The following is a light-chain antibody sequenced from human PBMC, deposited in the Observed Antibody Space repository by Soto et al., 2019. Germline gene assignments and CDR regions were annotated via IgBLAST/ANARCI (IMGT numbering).Light chain of an antibody. V-gene: IGKV1-12*01. CDR2: SAS. CDR1: QAISSW. J-gene: IGKJ4*01. CDR3: QQARSFPLT. Sequence: DIQMTQSPSPVSASVGDRVTITCRASQAISSWLAWYQQKPGRAPKLLIYSASSLQNGAPSRFTGSGSGTDFTLTITSLQPDDTAIYYCQQARSFPLTFGGGTKVDIK.